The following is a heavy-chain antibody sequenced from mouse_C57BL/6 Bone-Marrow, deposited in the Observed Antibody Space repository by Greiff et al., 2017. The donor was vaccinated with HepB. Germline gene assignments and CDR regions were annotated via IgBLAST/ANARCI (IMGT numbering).Heavy chain of an antibody. J-gene: IGHJ2*01. CDR1: GFSLTSYG. CDR3: ARKNGKWYFDY. D-gene: IGHD1-3*01. V-gene: IGHV2-2*01. Sequence: VQRVESGPGLVQPSQSLSITCTVSGFSLTSYGVHWVRQSPGKGLEWLGVIWSGGSTDYNAAFISRLSISKDNSKSQVFFKMNSLQADDTAIYYCARKNGKWYFDYWGQGTTLTVSS. CDR2: IWSGGST.